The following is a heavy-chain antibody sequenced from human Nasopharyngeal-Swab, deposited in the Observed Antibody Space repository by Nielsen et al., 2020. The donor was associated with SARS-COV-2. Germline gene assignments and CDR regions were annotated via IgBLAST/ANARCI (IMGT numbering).Heavy chain of an antibody. CDR3: ARDGDYYDSSGPWYFDL. V-gene: IGHV4-59*12. CDR2: IFYSGST. CDR1: GGSISSYY. Sequence: GSLRLSCTVSGGSISSYYWSWIRQPPGKGLEWIGYIFYSGSTNYNPSLKSRVTISVHTSKNQFSLRLSSVTAADTAVYYCARDGDYYDSSGPWYFDLWGRGTLVTVSS. J-gene: IGHJ2*01. D-gene: IGHD3-22*01.